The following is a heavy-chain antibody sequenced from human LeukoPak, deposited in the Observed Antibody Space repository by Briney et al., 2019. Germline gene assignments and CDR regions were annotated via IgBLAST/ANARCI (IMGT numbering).Heavy chain of an antibody. J-gene: IGHJ3*02. D-gene: IGHD2-21*02. CDR3: ARDSYVVVTVIRKTPFDM. CDR2: IRSKAYGGTT. Sequence: GGSLRLSCTASGFTFGDYAMSWFRQAPGKGLEWVGFIRSKAYGGTTEYAASVKGRFTISRDDSKSIAYLQMNSLRAEDTAVYYCARDSYVVVTVIRKTPFDMWGQGTMVAVSS. CDR1: GFTFGDYA. V-gene: IGHV3-49*03.